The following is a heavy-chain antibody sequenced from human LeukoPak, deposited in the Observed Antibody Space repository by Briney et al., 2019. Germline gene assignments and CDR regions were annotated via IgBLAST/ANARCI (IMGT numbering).Heavy chain of an antibody. CDR2: ISSNGGST. D-gene: IGHD2-2*01. J-gene: IGHJ3*02. Sequence: GGSLRLSCSASGSTLSSYAMHWVRQAPGKGLEYVSAISSNGGSTYYADSVKGRFTISRDNSKNTLYLQMSSLRAEDTAVYYCVKDGARYCSSTSCLHTDAFDIWGQGTMVTVSS. CDR1: GSTLSSYA. V-gene: IGHV3-64D*06. CDR3: VKDGARYCSSTSCLHTDAFDI.